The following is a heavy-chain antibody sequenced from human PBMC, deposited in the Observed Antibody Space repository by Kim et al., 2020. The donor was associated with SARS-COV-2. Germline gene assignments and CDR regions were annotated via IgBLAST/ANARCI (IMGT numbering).Heavy chain of an antibody. D-gene: IGHD2-2*01. CDR2: ISSSGSTI. Sequence: GGSLRLSCAASGFTFSSYEMNWVRQAPGKGLEWVSYISSSGSTIYYADSVKGRITISRDNAKNSLYLQMNSLRAEDTAVYYCARYCSSTSCYWVSHYYGMDVWCQGTTLTVSS. CDR1: GFTFSSYE. CDR3: ARYCSSTSCYWVSHYYGMDV. J-gene: IGHJ6*02. V-gene: IGHV3-48*03.